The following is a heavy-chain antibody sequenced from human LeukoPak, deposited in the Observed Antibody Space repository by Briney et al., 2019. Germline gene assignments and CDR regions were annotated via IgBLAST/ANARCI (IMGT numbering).Heavy chain of an antibody. J-gene: IGHJ3*02. CDR3: ARKGIAAVFDI. CDR2: INSDGSGT. CDR1: GFTFSSYW. D-gene: IGHD6-13*01. Sequence: GGSLRLSCAASGFTFSSYWMHWVRQAPGKGLVWVSRINSDGSGTSYADSVKGRFTISRDNAKNTLYLQMNSLRAEDTAVYYCARKGIAAVFDIWGQGTMVTVSS. V-gene: IGHV3-74*01.